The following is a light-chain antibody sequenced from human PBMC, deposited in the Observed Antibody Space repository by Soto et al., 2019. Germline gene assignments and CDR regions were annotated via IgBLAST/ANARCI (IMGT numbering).Light chain of an antibody. V-gene: IGKV3-20*01. J-gene: IGKJ1*01. CDR3: QQYGSSATWT. CDR1: QSVSSAY. Sequence: EIVLTQSPGTLSLSPGERATLSCRASQSVSSAYLAWYQHKPGQPPTLLIYAASSRVTGIPDRFSGSGSGTDLTLTISRLEHEDFAGYYCQQYGSSATWTFGQGTKVEIK. CDR2: AAS.